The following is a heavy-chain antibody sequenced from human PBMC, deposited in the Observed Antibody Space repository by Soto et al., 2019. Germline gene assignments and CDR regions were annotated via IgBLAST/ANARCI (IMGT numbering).Heavy chain of an antibody. J-gene: IGHJ6*03. CDR3: ARDGHCSGGSCRLVYMDV. CDR2: INAGNGNT. D-gene: IGHD2-15*01. CDR1: GYTFTSYA. Sequence: QVQLVQSGAEVKKPGASVKVSCKASGYTFTSYAMHWVRQAPGQRLEWMGWINAGNGNTKYSQKFQGRVTITRDTSASTAYMELSSLRSEDTAVYYCARDGHCSGGSCRLVYMDVWGKGTTVTVSS. V-gene: IGHV1-3*01.